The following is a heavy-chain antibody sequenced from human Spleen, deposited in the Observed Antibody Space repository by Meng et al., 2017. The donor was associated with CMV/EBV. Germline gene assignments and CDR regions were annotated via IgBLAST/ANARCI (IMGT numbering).Heavy chain of an antibody. V-gene: IGHV4-59*01. CDR3: ARDTGSIPSHYYGMDV. CDR2: IYYSGST. CDR1: GGSISPYY. Sequence: SETLSLTCTVSGGSISPYYRSWIRQLPGKGLEWIGYIYYSGSTNSNPSLKIRVTISVDTSKNQFSLKLSSVTAAETAVYYAARDTGSIPSHYYGMDVWGQGATVTVSS. J-gene: IGHJ6*02. D-gene: IGHD2-21*01.